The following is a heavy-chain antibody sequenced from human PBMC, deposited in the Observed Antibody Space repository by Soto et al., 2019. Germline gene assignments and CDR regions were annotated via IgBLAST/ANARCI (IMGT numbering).Heavy chain of an antibody. J-gene: IGHJ4*02. CDR3: AHRRRHNGFGFF. CDR2: VYWDDDK. Sequence: PTLVNPTQTLTLKCTFSGFSLTTYGVRVCWIRQSPGKALEWLALVYWDDDKRYNPSLKNRLIITKDASNNQVVLSMANMDPLDTGTYYCAHRRRHNGFGFFWGQATPLTVS. D-gene: IGHD3-16*01. CDR1: GFSLTTYGVR. V-gene: IGHV2-5*02.